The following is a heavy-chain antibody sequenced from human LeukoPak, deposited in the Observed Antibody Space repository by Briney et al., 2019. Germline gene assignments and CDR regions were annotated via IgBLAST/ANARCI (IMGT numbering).Heavy chain of an antibody. CDR3: ARVGGRRSSSYLASDY. V-gene: IGHV4-34*01. CDR2: INHSGST. Sequence: SETLSLTCAVYGGSFSGYYWSWIRQPPGKGLEWIGEINHSGSTNHNPSLKSRVTISVGTSKNQFSLKLSSVTAADTAVYYCARVGGRRSSSYLASDYWGQGTLVTVSS. D-gene: IGHD6-13*01. J-gene: IGHJ4*02. CDR1: GGSFSGYY.